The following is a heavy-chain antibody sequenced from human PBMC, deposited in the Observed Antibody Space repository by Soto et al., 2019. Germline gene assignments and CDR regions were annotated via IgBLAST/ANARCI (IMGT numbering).Heavy chain of an antibody. D-gene: IGHD5-12*01. CDR2: ISSSSSYI. Sequence: EVQLVESGGGLVKPGGSLRLSCAASGFTFSSYSMNWVRQAPGKGLEWVSSISSSSSYIYYADSVKGRFTIPRDNAKNSLYLQMNSLRAEDTAVYYCARDLSGYDFHYCDYWGQGTLVTVSS. V-gene: IGHV3-21*01. CDR1: GFTFSSYS. CDR3: ARDLSGYDFHYCDY. J-gene: IGHJ4*02.